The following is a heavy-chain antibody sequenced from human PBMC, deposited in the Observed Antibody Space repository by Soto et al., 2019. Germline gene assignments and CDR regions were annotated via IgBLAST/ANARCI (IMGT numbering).Heavy chain of an antibody. Sequence: QVQLVQSGAEVKKPGSSVKVSCKASGGTFSSYAISWVRQAPGQGLEWMGGIIPIFGTANYAQKFQGRVTITADESTSTAYMGLSSLRSEDTAVYYCARAYSSSSFSSNFDYWGQGTLVTVSS. CDR1: GGTFSSYA. CDR2: IIPIFGTA. D-gene: IGHD6-6*01. J-gene: IGHJ4*02. CDR3: ARAYSSSSFSSNFDY. V-gene: IGHV1-69*12.